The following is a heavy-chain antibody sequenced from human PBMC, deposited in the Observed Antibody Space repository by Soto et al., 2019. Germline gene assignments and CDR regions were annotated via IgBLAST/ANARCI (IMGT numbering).Heavy chain of an antibody. CDR1: GFTFSSYA. D-gene: IGHD3-22*01. Sequence: PGGSLRLSCAASGFTFSSYAMHWVRQAPGKGLEWVAVISYDGSNKYYADSVKGRFTISRDNSKNTLYLQMNSLRAEDTAVYYCARGYYYDSSGFRVWGQGTTVTVS. J-gene: IGHJ6*02. CDR2: ISYDGSNK. CDR3: ARGYYYDSSGFRV. V-gene: IGHV3-30-3*01.